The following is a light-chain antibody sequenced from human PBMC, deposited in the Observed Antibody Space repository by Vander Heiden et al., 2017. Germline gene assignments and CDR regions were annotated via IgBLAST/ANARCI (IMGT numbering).Light chain of an antibody. V-gene: IGKV1-5*01. CDR3: QQYNSYSSYT. CDR2: DAS. CDR1: QSISSW. Sequence: DIQMTQSPSTLSASVGDRVTITCRASQSISSWLAWYQQKPGKAPKLLIYDASLLESGVTSRFSGSGSGTEFTLTISSLQPDDFATYYCQQYNSYSSYTFGQGTKLEIK. J-gene: IGKJ2*01.